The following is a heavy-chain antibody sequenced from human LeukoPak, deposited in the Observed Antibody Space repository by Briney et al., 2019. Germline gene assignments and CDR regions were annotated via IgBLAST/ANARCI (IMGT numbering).Heavy chain of an antibody. CDR1: GFSLRSYW. CDR3: ARIYCSSTNCDRWNAFDI. V-gene: IGHV3-7*01. D-gene: IGHD2-2*01. CDR2: IKQDGSEK. J-gene: IGHJ3*02. Sequence: PGGSLRLSCVASGFSLRSYWMSWVRQAPGKGLEWVANIKQDGSEKFYVDSVKGRFTISRDNAENSLYLQMNSLRVEDMAVYYCARIYCSSTNCDRWNAFDIWGQGTMVT.